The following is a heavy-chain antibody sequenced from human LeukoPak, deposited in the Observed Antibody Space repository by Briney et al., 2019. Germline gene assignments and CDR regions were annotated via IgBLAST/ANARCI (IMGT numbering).Heavy chain of an antibody. J-gene: IGHJ4*02. V-gene: IGHV3-74*01. CDR3: ARQKYLRGPDVEYFDY. D-gene: IGHD5/OR15-5a*01. CDR2: INSDGSST. CDR1: GFTFSSYW. Sequence: GGSLRLSCAASGFTFSSYWMHWVRQAPGKGLVWVSRINSDGSSTSYADSVKGRFTISRDNAKNSLYLQMNSLRAEDTAVYYCARQKYLRGPDVEYFDYWGQGTLVTVSS.